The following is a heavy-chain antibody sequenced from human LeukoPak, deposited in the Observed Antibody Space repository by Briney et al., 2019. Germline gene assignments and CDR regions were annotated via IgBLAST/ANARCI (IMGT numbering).Heavy chain of an antibody. Sequence: GGSLRLSCAASGFTFSSYWVSWVRQPPGKGLEWVANIKQDGSEKHYVESVKGRFTISRDNAKNSLYLQMNSLRAEDTAVYYCARAIGHFDYWGQGTLVTVSS. D-gene: IGHD3-22*01. V-gene: IGHV3-7*01. CDR3: ARAIGHFDY. CDR1: GFTFSSYW. CDR2: IKQDGSEK. J-gene: IGHJ4*02.